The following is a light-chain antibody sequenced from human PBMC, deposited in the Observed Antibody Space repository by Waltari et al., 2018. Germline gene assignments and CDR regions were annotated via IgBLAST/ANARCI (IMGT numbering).Light chain of an antibody. CDR3: QQRSNWPYT. J-gene: IGKJ2*01. CDR1: QTVRSY. Sequence: EIVLTQSPATLSLSPGERATVSCRASQTVRSYLAWYQQKPGQAPRLLIFDASSRATGIPAKFSGSGSGTDFTLTVSNLEPEDFAVYYCQQRSNWPYTFGQGTRVEIK. V-gene: IGKV3-11*01. CDR2: DAS.